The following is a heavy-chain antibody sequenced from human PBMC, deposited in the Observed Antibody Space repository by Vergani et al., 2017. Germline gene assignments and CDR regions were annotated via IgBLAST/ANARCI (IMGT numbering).Heavy chain of an antibody. V-gene: IGHV3-9*01. CDR2: ISWNRGKI. CDR1: GFVFDEYA. D-gene: IGHD2-2*01. CDR3: AKDLGNPRIVVVPAAMKRGTAMPPY. Sequence: EVQLVTSGGGLVQPGGSLRLSCAASGFVFDEYALHWVRQSPGKGLEWVSGISWNRGKIAYADSVKGRFTISRDNSKNTLYLQMNSLRAEDTAVYYCAKDLGNPRIVVVPAAMKRGTAMPPYWGQGTLVTVSS. J-gene: IGHJ4*02.